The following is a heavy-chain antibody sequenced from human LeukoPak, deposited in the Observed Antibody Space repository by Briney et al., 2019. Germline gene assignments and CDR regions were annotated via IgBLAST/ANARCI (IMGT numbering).Heavy chain of an antibody. CDR3: ARGFSGTADY. Sequence: GGPLRLSCAASGFTFSSYSMNWVRQAPGKGLEWVSSISSSSSYIYYADSVKGRFTISRDNAKDSLYLQMNSLRAEDTAVYYCARGFSGTADYWGQGTLVTVSS. J-gene: IGHJ4*02. CDR1: GFTFSSYS. CDR2: ISSSSSYI. V-gene: IGHV3-21*01. D-gene: IGHD1-1*01.